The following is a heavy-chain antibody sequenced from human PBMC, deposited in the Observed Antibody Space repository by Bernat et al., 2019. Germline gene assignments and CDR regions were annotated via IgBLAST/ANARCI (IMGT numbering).Heavy chain of an antibody. J-gene: IGHJ5*02. CDR3: AKDRSGWDTQGWFDP. D-gene: IGHD6-19*01. Sequence: EVQLVESGGGLVQPGGSLRLSCAASGVTFSSYAMSGVRQAPGKGLEWVSAISGSGGSTYYADSVKGRFTISRDNSKNTLYLQMNSLRAEDTAVYYCAKDRSGWDTQGWFDPWGQGTLVTVSS. V-gene: IGHV3-23*04. CDR1: GVTFSSYA. CDR2: ISGSGGST.